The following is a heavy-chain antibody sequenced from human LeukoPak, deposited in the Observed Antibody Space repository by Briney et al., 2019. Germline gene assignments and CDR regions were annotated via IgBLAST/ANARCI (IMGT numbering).Heavy chain of an antibody. Sequence: GGSLRLSCEASGFTFGSYAMSWVRQAPGKGLEWVSGISAGGGSTYYTDSVKGRFSISRNNSKNTLYLHMSSLRAEDTAIYYCAKSNYFDSGGYYFFDYWGQGTLVTVSS. CDR1: GFTFGSYA. J-gene: IGHJ4*02. CDR3: AKSNYFDSGGYYFFDY. CDR2: ISAGGGST. D-gene: IGHD3-22*01. V-gene: IGHV3-23*01.